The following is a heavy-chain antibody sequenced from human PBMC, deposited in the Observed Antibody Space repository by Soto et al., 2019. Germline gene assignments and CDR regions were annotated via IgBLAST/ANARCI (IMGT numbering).Heavy chain of an antibody. CDR3: ARLGHVYYYDSSGYREYFQH. J-gene: IGHJ1*01. D-gene: IGHD3-22*01. V-gene: IGHV4-59*01. CDR2: IYYSGGT. Sequence: QVQLQESGPGLVKPSETLSLTCTVSGGSISSYYWSWIRQPPGKGLEWIGYIYYSGGTNYNPSLKSRVTISVDTSKNQCSLKLSSVTAADTAVYYCARLGHVYYYDSSGYREYFQHWGQGTLVTVSS. CDR1: GGSISSYY.